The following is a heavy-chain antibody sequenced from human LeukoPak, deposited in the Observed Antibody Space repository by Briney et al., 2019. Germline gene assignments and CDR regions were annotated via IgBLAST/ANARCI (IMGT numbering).Heavy chain of an antibody. D-gene: IGHD5-18*01. V-gene: IGHV1-46*01. CDR3: ARDSIPQGYSYGHFDY. J-gene: IGHJ4*02. Sequence: ASVKVSCKASGYTFTSYYMNWVRQAPGQGLEWMGIINPSGGSTSYAQKFQGRVTMTRDTSMSTVYMELSRLRSEDTAVYYCARDSIPQGYSYGHFDYWGQGTLVTVSS. CDR1: GYTFTSYY. CDR2: INPSGGST.